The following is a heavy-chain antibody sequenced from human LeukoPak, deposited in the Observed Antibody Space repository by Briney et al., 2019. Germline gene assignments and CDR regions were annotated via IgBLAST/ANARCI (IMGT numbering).Heavy chain of an antibody. CDR1: SGSFSGYY. D-gene: IGHD3-16*02. V-gene: IGHV4-59*01. CDR3: ARGSGGAMVSYYHNYYMDV. Sequence: SETLSLTCAVYSGSFSGYYWSWIRQPPGKALEWIGYIYYNGSTNYNPSLISRVTISVDTSKNQFSLKVSSVTAADTAVYYCARGSGGAMVSYYHNYYMDVWGKGTTVTISS. J-gene: IGHJ6*03. CDR2: IYYNGST.